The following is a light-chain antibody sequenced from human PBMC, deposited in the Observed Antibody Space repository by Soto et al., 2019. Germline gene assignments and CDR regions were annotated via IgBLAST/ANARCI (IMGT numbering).Light chain of an antibody. Sequence: VLTQPPSVSAAPGQKVTISCSGSSSNIGNNYVSWYQQLPGTAPKVLIYDNNKRPSGIPDRFSGSKSGTSATLGITGLQTGDEADYYCGTWDSSLSAAVFGTGTKVTVL. CDR3: GTWDSSLSAAV. CDR1: SSNIGNNY. J-gene: IGLJ1*01. CDR2: DNN. V-gene: IGLV1-51*01.